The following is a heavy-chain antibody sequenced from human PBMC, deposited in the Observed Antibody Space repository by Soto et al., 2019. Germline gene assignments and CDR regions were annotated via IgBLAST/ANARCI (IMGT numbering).Heavy chain of an antibody. D-gene: IGHD6-19*01. CDR1: GFSFSSYG. CDR3: TKPRSSLQWPPCDP. V-gene: IGHV3-30*18. Sequence: QVKLVESGGGVVQPGRSLRLSCAASGFSFSSYGMHWVRQAPGKGLEWVAVISPDGSNKDYADSVKGRFTISRDNSKNTLFLQMNSLGVEDTAVYYGTKPRSSLQWPPCDPWGHGTVVTVTS. J-gene: IGHJ5*02. CDR2: ISPDGSNK.